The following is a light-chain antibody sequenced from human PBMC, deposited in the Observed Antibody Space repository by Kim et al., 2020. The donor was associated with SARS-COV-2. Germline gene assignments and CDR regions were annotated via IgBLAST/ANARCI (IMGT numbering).Light chain of an antibody. CDR2: GAS. CDR1: QSIANAY. CDR3: QQYAGSRWT. J-gene: IGKJ1*01. V-gene: IGKV3-20*01. Sequence: PGERATLSCRASQSIANAYIAWFQQKPGQAPRLLIYGASTRATGTSDRFSGSGSGTDFTLTISRLEPEDSAVYYCQQYAGSRWTFGQGTKVDIK.